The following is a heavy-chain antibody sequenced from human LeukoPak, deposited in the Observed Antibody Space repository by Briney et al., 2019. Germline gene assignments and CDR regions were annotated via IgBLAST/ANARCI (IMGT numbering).Heavy chain of an antibody. CDR2: MNPNSGRT. CDR1: GYTLTIYD. Sequence: ASVSLSCTASGYTLTIYDINWVRQATGQRLEWMGWMNPNSGRTGYAQNFQGRITITRNTSISTAYMELSSLRSEDTAVYYCTRETSSRYFDYWGQGTRVTAPS. V-gene: IGHV1-8*01. CDR3: TRETSSRYFDY. J-gene: IGHJ4*02.